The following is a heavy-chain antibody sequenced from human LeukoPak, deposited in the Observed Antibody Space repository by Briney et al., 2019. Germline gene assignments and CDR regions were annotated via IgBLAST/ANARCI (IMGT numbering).Heavy chain of an antibody. J-gene: IGHJ4*02. CDR3: ARRGRITMVRGVSHFDY. D-gene: IGHD3-10*01. CDR2: MNPNSGNT. CDR1: GYTFTGYY. V-gene: IGHV1-8*02. Sequence: ASVKVACKASGYTFTGYYMHWVRQAPGQGLEWMGWMNPNSGNTGYAQKFQGRVTMTRNTSISTAYMELSSLRSEDTAVYYCARRGRITMVRGVSHFDYWGQGTLVTVSS.